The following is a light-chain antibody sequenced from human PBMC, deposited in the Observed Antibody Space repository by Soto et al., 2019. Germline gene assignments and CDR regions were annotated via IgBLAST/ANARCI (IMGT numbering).Light chain of an antibody. J-gene: IGLJ2*01. Sequence: QSALTQPPSASGSPGQSVTIPCTGTSSDVGGYNSVSWYQQHPGKVPKLMIYEVSKRPSGVPDRFSGSKSGNTASLTVSGVQAEDEADYYCSSYAGSNNLVFGGGTKVTVL. CDR3: SSYAGSNNLV. CDR1: SSDVGGYNS. V-gene: IGLV2-8*01. CDR2: EVS.